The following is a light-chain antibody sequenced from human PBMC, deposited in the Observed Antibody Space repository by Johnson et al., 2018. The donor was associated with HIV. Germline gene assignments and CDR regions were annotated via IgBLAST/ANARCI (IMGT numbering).Light chain of an antibody. CDR1: SSNIENNF. CDR2: ENN. CDR3: ETWGTGLSAGGV. Sequence: QSVLTQPPSVSAAPGQKVTISCSGSSSNIENNFVSWYQQLPGTAPKLLIYENNKRPSGIPDRFSGSKSGTSATLGITGLQTGDEADYYCETWGTGLSAGGVFGTGTKVTVL. J-gene: IGLJ1*01. V-gene: IGLV1-51*02.